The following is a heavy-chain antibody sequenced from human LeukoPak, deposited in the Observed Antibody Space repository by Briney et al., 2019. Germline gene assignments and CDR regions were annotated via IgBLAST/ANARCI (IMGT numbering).Heavy chain of an antibody. CDR3: ARSLYSSGWYSDY. J-gene: IGHJ4*02. CDR1: GYTFTSYA. V-gene: IGHV1-8*01. Sequence: PGASVKVSCKASGYTFTSYAINWVRQATGQGLEWMGWMNPNTANTGYAQKFQGRVTMTRNTSISTAYMELSSLRSEDTAVYYCARSLYSSGWYSDYWGQGTLVTVSS. CDR2: MNPNTANT. D-gene: IGHD6-19*01.